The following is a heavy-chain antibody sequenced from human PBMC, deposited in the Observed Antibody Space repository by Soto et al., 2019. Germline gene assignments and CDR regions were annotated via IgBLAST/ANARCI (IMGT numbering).Heavy chain of an antibody. CDR3: ARAYCSGGSCYGGYYYYMDV. Sequence: SETLSLTCTVSGGSISSYYWSWIRQPPGKGLEWIGYIYYSGSTNYNPSLKSRVTISVDTSKNQFSLKLSSVTAADTAVYYCARAYCSGGSCYGGYYYYMDVWGKGTTVTVSS. CDR1: GGSISSYY. D-gene: IGHD2-15*01. V-gene: IGHV4-59*01. J-gene: IGHJ6*03. CDR2: IYYSGST.